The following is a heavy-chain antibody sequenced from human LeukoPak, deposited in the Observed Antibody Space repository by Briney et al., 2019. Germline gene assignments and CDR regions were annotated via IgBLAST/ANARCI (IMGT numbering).Heavy chain of an antibody. V-gene: IGHV3-20*04. CDR2: INWSGGRT. CDR1: GDSINGYY. J-gene: IGHJ4*02. D-gene: IGHD1/OR15-1a*01. CDR3: ARDLTRTDN. Sequence: ETLSLTCSVSGDSINGYYWSWVRQAPGKGLEWVSGINWSGGRTGYGDSLKGRFTISRDNAKNTLYLQMNSLRAEDTALYYCARDLTRTDNWGQGTLVTVSS.